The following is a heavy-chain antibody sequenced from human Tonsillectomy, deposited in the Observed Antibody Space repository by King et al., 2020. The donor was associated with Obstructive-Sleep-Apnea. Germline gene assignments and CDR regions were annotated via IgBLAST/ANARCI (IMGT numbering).Heavy chain of an antibody. J-gene: IGHJ2*01. D-gene: IGHD6-19*01. CDR3: ASTASSLYSSGWYWYFDL. CDR1: GFTVSSNY. V-gene: IGHV3-53*04. Sequence: VQLVESGGGLVQPGGSLRLSCAASGFTVSSNYMSWVRQAPRKGLEWVSVIYSGGSTYYADSVKGRFTISRHNSKNTLYLQMNSLRAEDTAVYYCASTASSLYSSGWYWYFDLWGRGTLVTVSS. CDR2: IYSGGST.